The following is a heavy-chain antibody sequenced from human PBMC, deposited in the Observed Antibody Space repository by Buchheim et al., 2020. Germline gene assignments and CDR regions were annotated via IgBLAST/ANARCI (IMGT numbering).Heavy chain of an antibody. CDR1: GFTFRSYS. J-gene: IGHJ4*02. D-gene: IGHD1-7*01. V-gene: IGHV3-21*01. CDR2: IGSRSSYR. Sequence: EVQLVESGGGLVKPGGSLRLSCAASGFTFRSYSMNWVRQAPGKGLDWVSSIGSRSSYRYYADSVKGRFTISRDNAENSLYVQMNSLRAEDTAVYYCARANENYSGFDYWGQGTL. CDR3: ARANENYSGFDY.